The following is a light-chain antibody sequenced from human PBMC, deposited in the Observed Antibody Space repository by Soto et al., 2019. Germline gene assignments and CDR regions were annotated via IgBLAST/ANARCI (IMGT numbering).Light chain of an antibody. V-gene: IGKV3-11*01. J-gene: IGKJ5*01. CDR2: DAS. Sequence: EIVLTQSPATLSLSPGERAALSCRASQSVGSHLAWYQQKPGQAPRLLIYDASNRATGIPARFSGSGSGTDFTLTISSLEPEDFAVYICQHRTIWPPVTFGQGTRLEIK. CDR3: QHRTIWPPVT. CDR1: QSVGSH.